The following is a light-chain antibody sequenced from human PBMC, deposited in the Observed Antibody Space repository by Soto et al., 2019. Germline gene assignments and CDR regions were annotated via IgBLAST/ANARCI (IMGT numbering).Light chain of an antibody. CDR2: EVS. J-gene: IGLJ3*02. CDR3: SSYTSNSTLV. Sequence: QSALTQPASVSASPGQSITISCTGTSSDVGGYKFVSWYQHHPGKAPKLMIYEVSDRPSGVSNRFSGSNSGNTASLTISGLQAEDEADYFCSSYTSNSTLVFGGGTKLTVL. V-gene: IGLV2-14*01. CDR1: SSDVGGYKF.